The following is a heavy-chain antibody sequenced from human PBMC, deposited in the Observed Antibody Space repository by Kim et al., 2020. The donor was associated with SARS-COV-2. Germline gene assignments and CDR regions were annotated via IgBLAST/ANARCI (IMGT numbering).Heavy chain of an antibody. Sequence: GGSLRLSCAASGFTFSSYGMHWVRQAPGKGLEWVAVIWYDGSNKYYEDSVKGRFTISRDNSKNTLYLQMNSLRAEDTAVYYCAREGIIGTTGTGLDYWGQGTLVTVSS. CDR2: IWYDGSNK. J-gene: IGHJ4*02. CDR3: AREGIIGTTGTGLDY. D-gene: IGHD1-7*01. V-gene: IGHV3-33*01. CDR1: GFTFSSYG.